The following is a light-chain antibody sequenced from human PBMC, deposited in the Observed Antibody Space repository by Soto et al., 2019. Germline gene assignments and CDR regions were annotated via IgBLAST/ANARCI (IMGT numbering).Light chain of an antibody. J-gene: IGLJ2*01. V-gene: IGLV2-14*03. Sequence: QSVLTQPASVSGSPGQSITISCTATGSDLGGYNYISWYQQYPGKAPKVIIHDVNNRPSGVSVRFSGYKSGNTASLTISGLQPEDEAEYYCSSYTATTSLRFGGGTKLTVL. CDR1: GSDLGGYNY. CDR2: DVN. CDR3: SSYTATTSLR.